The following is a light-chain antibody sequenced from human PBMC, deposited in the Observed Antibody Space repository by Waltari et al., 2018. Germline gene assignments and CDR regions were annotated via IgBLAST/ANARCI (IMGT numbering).Light chain of an antibody. CDR1: ALPKQY. CDR3: YSADSSGNHRV. J-gene: IGLJ2*01. V-gene: IGLV3-10*01. Sequence: SYELTQPPSVPVSPGQTARITCPGDALPKQYSDLYQQKPGQAPVLVIYEDSKRPSGIPERFSGSSSGTMATLTISGAQVEDEADYYCYSADSSGNHRVFGGGTKLTVL. CDR2: EDS.